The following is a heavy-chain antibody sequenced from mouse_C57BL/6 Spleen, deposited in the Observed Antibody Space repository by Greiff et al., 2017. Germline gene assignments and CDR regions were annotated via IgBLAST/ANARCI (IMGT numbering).Heavy chain of an antibody. D-gene: IGHD1-1*01. J-gene: IGHJ1*03. CDR1: GYTFTSYW. CDR2: INPSRGYT. V-gene: IGHV1-7*01. Sequence: QVQLQQSGAELAKPGASVKLSCKASGYTFTSYWMHWVKQRPGQGLEWIGYINPSRGYTKYNQKFYDKATLTEDKSCRTAYMQLSNLTYEDSAVYYCTRDFTTVVPYWYFDVWGTGTTVTVSS. CDR3: TRDFTTVVPYWYFDV.